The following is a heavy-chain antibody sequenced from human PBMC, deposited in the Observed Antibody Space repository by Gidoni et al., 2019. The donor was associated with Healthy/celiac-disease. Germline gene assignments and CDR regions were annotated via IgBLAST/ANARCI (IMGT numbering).Heavy chain of an antibody. D-gene: IGHD3-22*01. V-gene: IGHV3-49*02. CDR3: TQKGGDSSGYSFDY. Sequence: GLAWVGFIRSKAYGGTTEYAASVKGRFTISRDDSKSIAYLQMNSLKTEDTAVYYCTQKGGDSSGYSFDYWGQGTLVTVSS. J-gene: IGHJ4*02. CDR2: IRSKAYGGTT.